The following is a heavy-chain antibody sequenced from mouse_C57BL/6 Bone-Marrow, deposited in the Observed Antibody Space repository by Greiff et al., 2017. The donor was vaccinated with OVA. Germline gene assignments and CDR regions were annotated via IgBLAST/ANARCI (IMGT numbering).Heavy chain of an antibody. Sequence: EVQLQQSGPELVKPGASVKISCTASGYTFTDYYMNWVKQSHGQSLEWIGDINPTNGGTSYNQKFKGKATLTADTSSSTAYMQLRSLTSEDSAVYYCARATLRKEVGYWGKGTTLTVSS. CDR3: ARATLRKEVGY. CDR1: GYTFTDYY. J-gene: IGHJ2*01. V-gene: IGHV1-26*01. D-gene: IGHD1-1*01. CDR2: INPTNGGT.